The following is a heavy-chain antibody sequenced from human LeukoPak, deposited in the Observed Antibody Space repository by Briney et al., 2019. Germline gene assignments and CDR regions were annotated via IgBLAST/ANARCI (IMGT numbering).Heavy chain of an antibody. D-gene: IGHD3-3*01. Sequence: GGSLRLSCAASGFTFRNYWMSWVRQAPGKGLEWVSAISGSGGSTYYADSVKGRFTISRDNSKNTLYLQMNGLRAEDTAVYYCAKDHVTMGRGAWGQGTLVTVSS. J-gene: IGHJ5*02. CDR1: GFTFRNYW. V-gene: IGHV3-23*01. CDR3: AKDHVTMGRGA. CDR2: ISGSGGST.